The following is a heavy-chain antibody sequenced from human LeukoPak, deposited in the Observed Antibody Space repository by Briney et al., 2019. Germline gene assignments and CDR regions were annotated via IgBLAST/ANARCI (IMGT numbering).Heavy chain of an antibody. D-gene: IGHD2-21*02. J-gene: IGHJ4*02. CDR1: GGTFSSYA. Sequence: SVKVSCKASGGTFSSYAISWVRQAPGQGLEWMGGIIPIFGTANYAQKFQGRVTITADESTSTAYMELSSLGPEDTAVYYCARRSGIYCGGDCYSWYFDYWGQGTLVTVSS. CDR2: IIPIFGTA. CDR3: ARRSGIYCGGDCYSWYFDY. V-gene: IGHV1-69*01.